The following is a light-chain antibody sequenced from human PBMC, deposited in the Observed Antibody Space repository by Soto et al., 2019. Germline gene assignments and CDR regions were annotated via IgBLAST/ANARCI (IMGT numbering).Light chain of an antibody. CDR3: QQSLSSPQIT. CDR1: QGISNY. V-gene: IGKV1-39*01. J-gene: IGKJ5*01. Sequence: DIRLTQSPSPLLASVGDRAIIPCRESQGISNYLHWYQQRPGKAPKLQIYAASSLQTGVPSRFSGSGSGTDFTLTISTLQPEDFATYYCQQSLSSPQITFGQGTRLEIK. CDR2: AAS.